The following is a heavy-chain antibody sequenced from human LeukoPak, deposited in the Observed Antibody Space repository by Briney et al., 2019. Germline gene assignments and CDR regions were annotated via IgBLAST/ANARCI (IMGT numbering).Heavy chain of an antibody. V-gene: IGHV1-2*02. CDR1: GYTFTAYY. J-gene: IGHJ4*02. D-gene: IGHD2-8*01. Sequence: ASVKVSCKASGYTFTAYYIHWVRQAPGQGLEWMGWINPNNGDTDYAQKFQGRLTLTRDTSITTAHLELSGLGSDDTAVYYCARVGDCTNGVCYRYYFDYWGQGTLVTVSS. CDR2: INPNNGDT. CDR3: ARVGDCTNGVCYRYYFDY.